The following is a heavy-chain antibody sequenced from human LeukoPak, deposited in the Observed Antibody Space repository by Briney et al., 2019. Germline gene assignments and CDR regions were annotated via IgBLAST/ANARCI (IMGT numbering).Heavy chain of an antibody. V-gene: IGHV3-23*01. J-gene: IGHJ4*02. CDR1: GFTFSSYA. CDR2: VISSGGST. CDR3: AKVATRYYDSSGYYSHYFDY. D-gene: IGHD3-22*01. Sequence: GGSLRLSCAASGFTFSSYAMTWVRQAPGKGLEWVSGVISSGGSTFYADSVKGRFTISRDNAKNSLYLQMNSLRAEDMALYYCAKVATRYYDSSGYYSHYFDYWGQGTLVTVSS.